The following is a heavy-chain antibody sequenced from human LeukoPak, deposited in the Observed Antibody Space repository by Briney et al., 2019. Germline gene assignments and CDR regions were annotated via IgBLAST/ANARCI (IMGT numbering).Heavy chain of an antibody. CDR1: GGSISSYY. CDR3: ARRGIAGGYFDY. V-gene: IGHV4-59*08. D-gene: IGHD6-13*01. J-gene: IGHJ4*02. Sequence: SETLSLTCTVSGGSISSYYWSWIRQPPGKGLEWIGYIYYSGSTNYNPSLKSRVTISVDTSKNQFSLKLSSVTAADTAVYYCARRGIAGGYFDYWGQGTLVTVSS. CDR2: IYYSGST.